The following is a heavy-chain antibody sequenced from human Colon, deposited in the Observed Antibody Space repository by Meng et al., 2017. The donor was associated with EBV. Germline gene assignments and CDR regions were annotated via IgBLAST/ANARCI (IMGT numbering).Heavy chain of an antibody. CDR3: ARTAYFDFQRAFGY. Sequence: VQLPGSGHGTVKPSGSPSLACAVSGGSISGTNWWSWVRQPPGKGLEWIGEIYHSGSTNYNPSLKSRVTISVDKSKNQFSLKLNSVTAADTAVYYCARTAYFDFQRAFGYWGQGTLVTVSS. V-gene: IGHV4-4*02. CDR2: IYHSGST. D-gene: IGHD2/OR15-2a*01. J-gene: IGHJ4*02. CDR1: GGSISGTNW.